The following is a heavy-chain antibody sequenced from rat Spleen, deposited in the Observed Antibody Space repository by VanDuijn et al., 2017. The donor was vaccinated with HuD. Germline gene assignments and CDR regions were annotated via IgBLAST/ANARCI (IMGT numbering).Heavy chain of an antibody. Sequence: EVQLVESGGGLVQPGRSMKLSCAASGFTFSNYDMAWVRQAPTKGLEGVASISYDGSSTYYRDSVKGRFTISRDNAKTTLYLQMDSLRSEDTATYYCTTGGAGAYWGQGTLVTVSS. CDR2: ISYDGSST. CDR1: GFTFSNYD. V-gene: IGHV5-20*01. J-gene: IGHJ3*01. CDR3: TTGGAGAY. D-gene: IGHD1-2*01.